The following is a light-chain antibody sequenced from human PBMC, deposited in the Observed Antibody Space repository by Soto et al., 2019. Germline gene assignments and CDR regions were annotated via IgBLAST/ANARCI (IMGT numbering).Light chain of an antibody. CDR1: QSITSN. CDR3: QQYNAWRT. V-gene: IGKV3-15*01. CDR2: GAS. Sequence: EIVMTQSPATLSVSPGERATLSCRASQSITSNLAWYQQKPGQAPRLLIYGASTRATGIPARFSGSGSGTEFTLTISSLQSEDFGVYYCQQYNAWRTFGQGTKVDI. J-gene: IGKJ1*01.